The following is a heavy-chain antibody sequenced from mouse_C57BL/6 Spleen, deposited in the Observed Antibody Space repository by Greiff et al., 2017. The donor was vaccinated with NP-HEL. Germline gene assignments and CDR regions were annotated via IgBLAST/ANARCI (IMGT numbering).Heavy chain of an antibody. J-gene: IGHJ4*01. CDR2: IDPSDSET. V-gene: IGHV1-52*01. Sequence: VQLQQPGAELVRPGSSVKLSCKASGYTFTSYWMHWVKQRPIQGLEWIGNIDPSDSETHYNQKFKDKATLTVDKSSSTAYMQLSSLTSEDSAVYYCASANKDAMDYWGQGTSVTVSS. CDR3: ASANKDAMDY. D-gene: IGHD1-2*01. CDR1: GYTFTSYW.